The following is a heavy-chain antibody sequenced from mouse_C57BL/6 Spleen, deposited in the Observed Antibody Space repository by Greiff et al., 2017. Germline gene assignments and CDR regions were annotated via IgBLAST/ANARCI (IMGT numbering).Heavy chain of an antibody. J-gene: IGHJ3*01. CDR3: ARRGDDYDGPAWFAY. CDR1: GYTFTDYN. CDR2: INPNNGGT. D-gene: IGHD2-4*01. V-gene: IGHV1-18*01. Sequence: EVQRVESGPELVKPGASVKIPCKASGYTFTDYNMDWVKQSHGKSLEWIGDINPNNGGTIYNQKFKGKATLTVDKSSSTAYMELRSLTSEDTAVYYCARRGDDYDGPAWFAYWGQGTLVTVSA.